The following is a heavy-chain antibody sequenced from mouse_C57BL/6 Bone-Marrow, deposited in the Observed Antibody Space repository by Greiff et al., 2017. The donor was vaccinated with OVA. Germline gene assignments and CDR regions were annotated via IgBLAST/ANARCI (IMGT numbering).Heavy chain of an antibody. Sequence: VQLQQPGAELVKPGASVKMSCKASGYTFTSYWITWVKQRPGQGLEWIGDIYPGSGSTNYNEKFKSKATLTVDTSSSTAYMQLISLTSEDSAVYYCARDITTVVATNAMDYWGQGTSVTVSS. CDR3: ARDITTVVATNAMDY. CDR1: GYTFTSYW. CDR2: IYPGSGST. D-gene: IGHD1-1*01. V-gene: IGHV1-55*01. J-gene: IGHJ4*01.